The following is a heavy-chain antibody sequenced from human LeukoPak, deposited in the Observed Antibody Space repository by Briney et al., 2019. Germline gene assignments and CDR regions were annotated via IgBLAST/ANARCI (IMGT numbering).Heavy chain of an antibody. D-gene: IGHD3-10*01. J-gene: IGHJ4*02. Sequence: KSGGSLRLSCAASGFTFSDYYMSWIRQAPGKGLEWVSSISSSSSYIYYADSVKGRFTISRDNAKNSLYLQMNSLRAEDTAVYYCARLGYYGDFDYWGQGTLVTVSS. V-gene: IGHV3-11*06. CDR3: ARLGYYGDFDY. CDR2: ISSSSSYI. CDR1: GFTFSDYY.